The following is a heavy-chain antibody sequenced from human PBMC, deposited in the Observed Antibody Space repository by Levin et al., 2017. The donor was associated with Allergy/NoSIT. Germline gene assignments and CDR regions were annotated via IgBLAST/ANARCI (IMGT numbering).Heavy chain of an antibody. D-gene: IGHD2-21*02. V-gene: IGHV3-30*09. CDR1: GFTFSSYT. CDR2: ISSTSIYK. J-gene: IGHJ4*02. Sequence: GGSLRLSCAASGFTFSSYTVHWVRQAPGKGLEWVAVISSTSIYKYYADSVMGRFAISRDNSKNTLYLEMTSLRAEDTAVYYCARDPVSSSDPRYFDYWGQGTLVTVSS. CDR3: ARDPVSSSDPRYFDY.